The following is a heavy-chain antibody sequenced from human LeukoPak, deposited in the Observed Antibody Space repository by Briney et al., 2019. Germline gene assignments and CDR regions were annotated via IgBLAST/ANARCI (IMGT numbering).Heavy chain of an antibody. J-gene: IGHJ4*02. D-gene: IGHD3-22*01. V-gene: IGHV3-53*01. Sequence: GGSLRLSCAVSGFTVSGNYMSWVRQAPGKGLEWVSLIYSGGTTYYADSVKGRFTISRDNSKNTLYLQMNSLRAEDTAVYYCATEGSIVVGDYWGQGTLVTVSS. CDR3: ATEGSIVVGDY. CDR2: IYSGGTT. CDR1: GFTVSGNY.